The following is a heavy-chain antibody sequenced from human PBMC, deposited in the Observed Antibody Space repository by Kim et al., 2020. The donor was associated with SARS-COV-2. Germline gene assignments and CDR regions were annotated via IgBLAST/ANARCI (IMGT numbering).Heavy chain of an antibody. CDR1: GGSTSAYY. J-gene: IGHJ6*02. CDR2: VYPTGNT. V-gene: IGHV4-59*01. CDR3: ARTMNPHYYYYGLDV. Sequence: SETLSLTCSVSGGSTSAYYWSWIRQPPGKGLEWVGYVYPTGNTNYNPSLRSRVTMSLDTSKNQFSLRLNSVTAADTAVYYCARTMNPHYYYYGLDVWCQGTTVTVSS.